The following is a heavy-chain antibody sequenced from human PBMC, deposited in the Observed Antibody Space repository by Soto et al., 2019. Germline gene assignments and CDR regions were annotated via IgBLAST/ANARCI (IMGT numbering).Heavy chain of an antibody. V-gene: IGHV3-9*01. CDR1: GFTFDDYA. CDR3: AKDTSDGGGGAPDAFDI. CDR2: ISWNSGSI. D-gene: IGHD3-16*01. J-gene: IGHJ3*02. Sequence: SCAASGFTFDDYAMHWVRQAPVKGLEWVSVISWNSGSIGYADSVKGRFIISRDNAKNSLYLQMSSLRAEDTALHYCAKDTSDGGGGAPDAFDIWGQGTMVTVSS.